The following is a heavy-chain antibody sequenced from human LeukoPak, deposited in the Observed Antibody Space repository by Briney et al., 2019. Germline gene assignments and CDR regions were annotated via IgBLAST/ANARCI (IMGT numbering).Heavy chain of an antibody. D-gene: IGHD1-20*01. CDR1: GGTFSSYA. Sequence: VASVKVSCKASGGTFSSYAISWVRQAPGQGLEWMGGIIPIFGTANYAQKFQGRVTITADKSTSTAYMELSSLRSEDTAVYYCARSLTGEAVDYWSQGTLVTVSS. J-gene: IGHJ4*02. CDR3: ARSLTGEAVDY. CDR2: IIPIFGTA. V-gene: IGHV1-69*06.